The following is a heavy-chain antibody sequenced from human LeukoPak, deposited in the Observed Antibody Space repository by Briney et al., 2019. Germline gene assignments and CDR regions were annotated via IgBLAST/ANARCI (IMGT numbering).Heavy chain of an antibody. CDR2: INPSGGST. J-gene: IGHJ3*02. D-gene: IGHD1-26*01. CDR1: GYTFTGYY. CDR3: ARESGVGARPYAFDI. Sequence: ASVKVSCKASGYTFTGYYMHWVRQAPGQGLEWMGIINPSGGSTSYAQKFQGRVTMTRDMSTSTVYMELSSLRSEDTAVYYCARESGVGARPYAFDIWGQGTMVTVSS. V-gene: IGHV1-46*01.